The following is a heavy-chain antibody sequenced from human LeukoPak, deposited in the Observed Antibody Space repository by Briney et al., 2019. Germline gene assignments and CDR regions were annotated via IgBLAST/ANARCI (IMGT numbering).Heavy chain of an antibody. D-gene: IGHD3-22*01. J-gene: IGHJ4*02. CDR2: IKKDGSEK. V-gene: IGHV3-7*03. Sequence: GGSLRVSCATSGFSFSSYWMSWVRQAPGKGLEWVANIKKDGSEKYYVDSVKGRFTISRDNVKNSLYLQMNSLRAEDTGVYYCATPLDYRDSSGFHQGGDWGQGTLVTVSS. CDR3: ATPLDYRDSSGFHQGGD. CDR1: GFSFSSYW.